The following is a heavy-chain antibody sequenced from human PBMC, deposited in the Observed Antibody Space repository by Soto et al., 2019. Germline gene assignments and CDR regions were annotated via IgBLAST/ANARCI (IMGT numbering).Heavy chain of an antibody. J-gene: IGHJ4*02. CDR2: IKSKTDGGTT. CDR3: TTDTDYYDSSGYYRRTDY. D-gene: IGHD3-22*01. CDR1: GFTFSSAW. V-gene: IGHV3-15*01. Sequence: PGGSLRLSCAASGFTFSSAWMSWVRQAPGKGLEWVGRIKSKTDGGTTDYAAPVKGRFTISRDDSKNTLYLQMNSLKTEDTAVYYCTTDTDYYDSSGYYRRTDYWGQGTLVTVSS.